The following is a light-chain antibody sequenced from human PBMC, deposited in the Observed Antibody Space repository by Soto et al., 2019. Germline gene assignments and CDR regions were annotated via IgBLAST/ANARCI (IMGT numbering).Light chain of an antibody. V-gene: IGKV3-15*01. CDR1: QSVDNN. CDR3: QQYGSSPWA. CDR2: GAS. J-gene: IGKJ1*01. Sequence: EIVMTQSPATLSVSPGERATLSCRASQSVDNNLAWYQQKPGQAPRLLIHGASTRATGIAARFSGSGSGTDFTLTISRLEPEDFAVYYCQQYGSSPWAFGQGTKVDIK.